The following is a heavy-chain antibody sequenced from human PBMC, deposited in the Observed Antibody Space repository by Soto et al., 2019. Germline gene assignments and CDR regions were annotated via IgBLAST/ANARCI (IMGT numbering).Heavy chain of an antibody. CDR3: ERDPHEYWTSYWFDP. Sequence: GASVKASCNAPWYNFNIYGLNWVRQSPVQGLELMGWIIAYDGKTTYAEKFQGRVTMTTDASTSTAYMELRRLRSDDKAVYYCERDPHEYWTSYWFDPWGQGTLVPVSS. CDR2: IIAYDGKT. D-gene: IGHD3-3*01. CDR1: WYNFNIYG. V-gene: IGHV1-18*01. J-gene: IGHJ5*02.